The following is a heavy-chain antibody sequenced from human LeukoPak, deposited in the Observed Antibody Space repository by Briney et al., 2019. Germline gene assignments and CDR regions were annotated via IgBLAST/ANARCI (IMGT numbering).Heavy chain of an antibody. CDR1: GGTFSSYA. CDR2: IIPILGTA. CDR3: ARESYSGNPYFDY. J-gene: IGHJ4*02. Sequence: ASVKVSCKASGGTFSSYAISWVRQAPGQGLEWMGRIIPILGTANYAQKFQGRVTITADKSTSTAYMELSSLRSEDTAMYYCARESYSGNPYFDYWGQGTLVTVSS. D-gene: IGHD4-23*01. V-gene: IGHV1-69*04.